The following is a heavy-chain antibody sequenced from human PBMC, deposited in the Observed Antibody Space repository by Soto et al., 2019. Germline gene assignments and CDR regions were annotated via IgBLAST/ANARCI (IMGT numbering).Heavy chain of an antibody. V-gene: IGHV1-69*06. CDR2: IIPLSGTP. CDR1: GGTFSNYA. D-gene: IGHD5-18*01. CDR3: SRGIQLWS. Sequence: SVKVSCKASGGTFSNYALTWVRQAPGQGLEWMGGIIPLSGTPNYAQKFQDRVTITADKSTTTVYMELSGLRSEDTAVYYCSRGIQLWSWGQGTLVTVSS. J-gene: IGHJ5*02.